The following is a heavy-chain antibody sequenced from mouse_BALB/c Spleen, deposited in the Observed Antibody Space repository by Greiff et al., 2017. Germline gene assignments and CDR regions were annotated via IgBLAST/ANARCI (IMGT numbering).Heavy chain of an antibody. Sequence: VQLQQSGAELVKPGASVKLSCTASGFNIKDTYMHWVKQRPEPGLEWIGRIDPANGNTKYDPKFPGKATITADTSANTAYLQLSSLTSEDTAVYYWASLDYYGSRGFDYWGQGTTLTVSS. J-gene: IGHJ2*01. CDR1: GFNIKDTY. V-gene: IGHV14-3*02. CDR3: ASLDYYGSRGFDY. D-gene: IGHD1-1*01. CDR2: IDPANGNT.